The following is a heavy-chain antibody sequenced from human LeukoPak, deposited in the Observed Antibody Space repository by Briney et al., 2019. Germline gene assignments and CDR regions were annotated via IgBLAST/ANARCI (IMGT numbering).Heavy chain of an antibody. J-gene: IGHJ4*02. CDR2: ISSSGSTI. CDR3: ARDRSEGASSGYPDY. CDR1: GFTFSSYE. V-gene: IGHV3-48*03. Sequence: GGSLRLSCAASGFTFSSYEMNWVRQAPGKGLEWVSYISSSGSTIYYADSVKGRFTISRDNAKNSLYLQMNSLRAEDTAVYYCARDRSEGASSGYPDYWGQGTLVTVSS. D-gene: IGHD3-22*01.